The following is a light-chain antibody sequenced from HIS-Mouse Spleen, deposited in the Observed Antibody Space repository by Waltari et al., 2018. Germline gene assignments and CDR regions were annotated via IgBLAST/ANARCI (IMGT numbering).Light chain of an antibody. J-gene: IGLJ2*01. V-gene: IGLV2-23*01. CDR2: EGS. CDR1: SSDVGSYNL. CDR3: CSYAGSSTFVV. Sequence: QSALTQPASVSGSPGQSITISCTGTSSDVGSYNLVPWYQQHPGKAPKLMIYEGSTRPSGVSNRFSGSKSGNTASLTISGLRAEDEADYYCCSYAGSSTFVVFGGGTKLTVL.